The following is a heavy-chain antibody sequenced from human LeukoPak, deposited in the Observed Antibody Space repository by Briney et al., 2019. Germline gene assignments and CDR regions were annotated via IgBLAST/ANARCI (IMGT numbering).Heavy chain of an antibody. Sequence: PSETLPLTCAVYGGSFSGYYWSWIRQPPGKGLEWIGEINHSGSTNYNPSLKSRVTISVDTSKNQFSLKLSSVTAADTAVYYCARGYSNYVSYYYYGMDVWGQGTTVTVSS. CDR2: INHSGST. CDR3: ARGYSNYVSYYYYGMDV. J-gene: IGHJ6*02. D-gene: IGHD4-11*01. V-gene: IGHV4-34*01. CDR1: GGSFSGYY.